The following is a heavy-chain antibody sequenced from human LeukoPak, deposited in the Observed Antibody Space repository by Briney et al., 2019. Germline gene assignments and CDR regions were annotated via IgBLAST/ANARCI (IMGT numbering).Heavy chain of an antibody. D-gene: IGHD2-21*02. CDR1: VYTFTSYG. CDR2: ISAYNGNT. J-gene: IGHJ4*02. V-gene: IGHV1-18*01. Sequence: ASVKVSCKASVYTFTSYGISWVRQAPGQGLEWMGWISAYNGNTNYAQKLQGRVTMTTDTSTSTDYMELRSLRSDDTAVYYCARDAYCGGDCYSGLVYWGQGTLVTVSS. CDR3: ARDAYCGGDCYSGLVY.